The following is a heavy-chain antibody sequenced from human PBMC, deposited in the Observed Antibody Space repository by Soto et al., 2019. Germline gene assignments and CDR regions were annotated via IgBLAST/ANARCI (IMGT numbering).Heavy chain of an antibody. D-gene: IGHD3-10*01. J-gene: IGHJ6*02. CDR3: VAELDFGKLSVL. Sequence: QVQLVQSGVEVKKPGSSVRVSCKASGDTFKNSVISWVRQAPGQGLEWMGGTNPLFGTSDYAQKFQGRLTITTDESTTTAYMEVSRLTSEDKAVYYCVAELDFGKLSVLWGQGTTVIVSS. V-gene: IGHV1-69*01. CDR1: GDTFKNSV. CDR2: TNPLFGTS.